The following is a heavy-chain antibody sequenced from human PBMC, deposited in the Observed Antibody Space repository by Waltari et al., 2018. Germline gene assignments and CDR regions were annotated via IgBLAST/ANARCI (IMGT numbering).Heavy chain of an antibody. CDR1: GFTFDAYA. Sequence: EVQLVESGGGLVQPARSLRHACAASGFTFDAYAMHWVRQATGKGLEWVSGISWNSDVINYADSVKGRFTVSRDNAKSSLYLQMNSLRPEDMALYYCAKGAVTGTTWYYFDHWCQGTLVTVSS. V-gene: IGHV3-9*03. J-gene: IGHJ4*02. CDR2: ISWNSDVI. CDR3: AKGAVTGTTWYYFDH. D-gene: IGHD1-7*01.